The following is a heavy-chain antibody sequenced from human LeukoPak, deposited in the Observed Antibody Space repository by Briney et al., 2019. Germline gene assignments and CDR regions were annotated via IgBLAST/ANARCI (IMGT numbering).Heavy chain of an antibody. Sequence: AGESLKISCKGSGYSFTSYWIGWVRQMPGKGLEWMGIIYPGDSDTRYSPSFQGQVTISADKSISTACLQWSSLKASDTAMYYCARQGLYCSGGSCYSAYYFDYWGQGTLVTVSS. J-gene: IGHJ4*02. D-gene: IGHD2-15*01. CDR2: IYPGDSDT. V-gene: IGHV5-51*01. CDR3: ARQGLYCSGGSCYSAYYFDY. CDR1: GYSFTSYW.